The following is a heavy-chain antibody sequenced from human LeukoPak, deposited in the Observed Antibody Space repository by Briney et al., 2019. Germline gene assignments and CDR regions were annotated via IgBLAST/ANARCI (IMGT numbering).Heavy chain of an antibody. CDR2: ISWNSGSI. V-gene: IGHV3-9*01. Sequence: GRSLRLSCAASGFTFYDYAMHWVRQAPGKGLEWVSGISWNSGSIGYADSVKGRFTISRDNAKNSLYLQMNSLRAEDTALYYCAKAGYYDSSGYGAFDIWGQGTMVTVFS. CDR3: AKAGYYDSSGYGAFDI. D-gene: IGHD3-22*01. J-gene: IGHJ3*02. CDR1: GFTFYDYA.